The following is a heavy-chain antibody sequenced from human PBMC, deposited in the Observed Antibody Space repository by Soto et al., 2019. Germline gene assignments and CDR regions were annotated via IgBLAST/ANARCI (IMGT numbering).Heavy chain of an antibody. D-gene: IGHD5-18*01. CDR1: GYTFRDFY. V-gene: IGHV1-46*01. J-gene: IGHJ6*02. CDR3: ARNNPAPMYGYLNVGSGDLHYYGLDV. CDR2: INPGGGSA. Sequence: QVQLVQSGAEMKKPGASVKVSCQASGYTFRDFYMHWVRQAPGQGLEWMGVINPGGGSADYAQDFQDRVSMTTDTSAGTFYMELSSLKSDDTAVYYCARNNPAPMYGYLNVGSGDLHYYGLDVWGQGTTVTVSS.